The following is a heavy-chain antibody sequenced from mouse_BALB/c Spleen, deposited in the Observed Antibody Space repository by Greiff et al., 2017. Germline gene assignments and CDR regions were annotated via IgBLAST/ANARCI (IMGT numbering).Heavy chain of an antibody. D-gene: IGHD2-4*01. J-gene: IGHJ3*01. V-gene: IGHV3-2*02. CDR3: ARRDYDDGAWFAY. CDR2: ISYSGST. CDR1: GYSITSDYA. Sequence: EVKVEESGPGLVKPSQSLSLTCTVTGYSITSDYAWNWIRQFPGNKLEWMGYISYSGSTSYNPSLKSRISITRDTSKNQFFLQLNSVTTEDTATYYCARRDYDDGAWFAYWGQGTLVTVSA.